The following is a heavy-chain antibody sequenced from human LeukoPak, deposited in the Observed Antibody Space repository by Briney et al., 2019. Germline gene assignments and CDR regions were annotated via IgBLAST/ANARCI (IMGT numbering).Heavy chain of an antibody. CDR3: ARDRSPPDYYYYYMDV. V-gene: IGHV3-11*01. Sequence: NPGGSLRLSCAASGFTFSDYYMSWIRQAPGKGLEWASYISSSGSTIYYADSVKGRFTISRDNAKNSLYLQMNSLRAEDTAVYYCARDRSPPDYYYYYMDVWGKGTTVTVSS. J-gene: IGHJ6*03. CDR2: ISSSGSTI. CDR1: GFTFSDYY.